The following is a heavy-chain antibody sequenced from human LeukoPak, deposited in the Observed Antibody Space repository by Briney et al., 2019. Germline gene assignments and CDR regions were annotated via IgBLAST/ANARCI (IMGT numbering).Heavy chain of an antibody. CDR1: GYTFSYYY. CDR3: ARRRDEGFDI. J-gene: IGHJ3*02. Sequence: ASVKVSCKASGYTFSYYYLHWVRQDTGQGLEWMGIINPSGGATNYAQKFQGRVTLTRDTSTGTVYMELSSLISEDTAVYYCARRRDEGFDIWGQGTLVTVSS. CDR2: INPSGGAT. V-gene: IGHV1-46*01.